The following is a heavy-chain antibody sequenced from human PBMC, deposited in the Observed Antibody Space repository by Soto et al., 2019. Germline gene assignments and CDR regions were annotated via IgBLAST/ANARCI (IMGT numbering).Heavy chain of an antibody. CDR1: GGTFSSYA. J-gene: IGHJ4*02. CDR3: ARDDYYDSSGYYYTCGY. V-gene: IGHV1-69*13. Sequence: SVKVSCKASGGTFSSYAISWVRQAPGQGLEWMGGIIPIFGTANYAQKFQGRVTITADESTSTAYMELSSLRSEDTAVYYCARDDYYDSSGYYYTCGYWGQGTLVTVSS. CDR2: IIPIFGTA. D-gene: IGHD3-22*01.